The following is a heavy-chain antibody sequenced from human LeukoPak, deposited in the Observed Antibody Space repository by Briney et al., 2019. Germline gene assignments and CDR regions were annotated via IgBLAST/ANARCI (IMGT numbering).Heavy chain of an antibody. Sequence: SETLSLTCTVSGGSISSYYWSWIRQPPGKGLEWIGYIYYSGSTNYNPSLKSRVTISVDTSKNQFSLKLSSVTAADTAVYYCARSNNDYGGNRRAFHYWGQGPLVSVSS. CDR3: ARSNNDYGGNRRAFHY. J-gene: IGHJ4*02. CDR1: GGSISSYY. V-gene: IGHV4-59*01. CDR2: IYYSGST. D-gene: IGHD4-23*01.